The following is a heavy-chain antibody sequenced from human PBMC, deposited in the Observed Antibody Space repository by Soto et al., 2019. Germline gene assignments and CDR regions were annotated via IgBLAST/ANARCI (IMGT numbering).Heavy chain of an antibody. J-gene: IGHJ6*03. D-gene: IGHD5-12*01. Sequence: EVQLVQSGAEVKKPGESLKISCKGSGYSFTSYWIGWVRQMPGKGLEWMGIIYPGDSDTRYSPSCQGQVTISADKSISTAYLQWSSLKASDTAMYYCARCLRGYSGYERGRYYYYYYMDVWGKGTTVTVSS. V-gene: IGHV5-51*03. CDR1: GYSFTSYW. CDR3: ARCLRGYSGYERGRYYYYYYMDV. CDR2: IYPGDSDT.